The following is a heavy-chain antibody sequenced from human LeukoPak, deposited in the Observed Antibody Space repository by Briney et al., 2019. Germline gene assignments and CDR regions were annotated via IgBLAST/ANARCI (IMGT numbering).Heavy chain of an antibody. D-gene: IGHD6-19*01. V-gene: IGHV3-23*01. CDR2: ISGSGRIT. CDR1: GFTFNDYA. Sequence: GGSLRLSCAASGFTFNDYAMSWVRQAPGKGLEWVSGISGSGRITYYADSVKGRLTISRDNSKNTLYLQMNSPRGEDTAIYFCAKEITGWYAYWGQGTLVTVSS. J-gene: IGHJ4*02. CDR3: AKEITGWYAY.